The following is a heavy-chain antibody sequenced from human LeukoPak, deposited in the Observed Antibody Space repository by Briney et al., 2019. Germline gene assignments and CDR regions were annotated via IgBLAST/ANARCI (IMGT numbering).Heavy chain of an antibody. V-gene: IGHV3-23*01. J-gene: IGHJ4*02. Sequence: GGSLRLSCAASGFNFKTYAMSWVRQAPGKGLEWVSAISGSDPGTYHADSVKGRFTISRDNAKNSLYLQMNSLRAEDTAVYYCASKVNWGQGTLVTVSS. CDR1: GFNFKTYA. D-gene: IGHD4-23*01. CDR3: ASKVN. CDR2: ISGSDPGT.